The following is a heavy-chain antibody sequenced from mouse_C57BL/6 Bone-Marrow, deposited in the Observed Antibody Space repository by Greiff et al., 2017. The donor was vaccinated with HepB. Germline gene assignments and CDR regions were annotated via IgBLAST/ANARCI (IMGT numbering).Heavy chain of an antibody. D-gene: IGHD4-1*01. J-gene: IGHJ2*01. CDR1: GYTFTDYY. V-gene: IGHV1-76*01. CDR3: ARAGTLNYFDY. Sequence: VQLQQSGAELVRPGASVKLSCKASGYTFTDYYINWVKQRPGQGLEWIARIYPGSGNTYYNEKFKGKATLTAEKSSSTAYMQLSSLTSEDSAVYFCARAGTLNYFDYWGQGTTLTVSS. CDR2: IYPGSGNT.